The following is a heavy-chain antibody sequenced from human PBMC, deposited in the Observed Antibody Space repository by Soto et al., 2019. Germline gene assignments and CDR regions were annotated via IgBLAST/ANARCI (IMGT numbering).Heavy chain of an antibody. CDR2: IDPSDSYT. Sequence: EVQLVQSGAEVKKPGESLRISCKGSGYSFTSYSIRWVRQMPGKGLEWMGRIDPSDSYTNYSPSFQGHVTISADKSISTAYLQWSSLKASDTAMYYCATTSMQSRGYSYGHGGLDVWGQGTTVTVSS. CDR3: ATTSMQSRGYSYGHGGLDV. D-gene: IGHD5-18*01. J-gene: IGHJ6*02. V-gene: IGHV5-10-1*01. CDR1: GYSFTSYS.